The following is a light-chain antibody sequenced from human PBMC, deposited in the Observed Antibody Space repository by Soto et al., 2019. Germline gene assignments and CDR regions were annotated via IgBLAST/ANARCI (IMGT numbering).Light chain of an antibody. V-gene: IGKV1-33*01. Sequence: GDTVTITCQASQAINNRLNWYQQTPGKVPKLLIYGASNLETGVPSRFSGSGSGTDFTFPISSLQPEDIATYYCQQYDNLPYTFGQGTKLEIK. CDR1: QAINNR. J-gene: IGKJ2*01. CDR3: QQYDNLPYT. CDR2: GAS.